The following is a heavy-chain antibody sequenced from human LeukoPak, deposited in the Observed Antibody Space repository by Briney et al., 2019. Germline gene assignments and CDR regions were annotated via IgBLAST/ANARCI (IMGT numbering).Heavy chain of an antibody. CDR3: ARAVEGYDSSGYYRLLDY. Sequence: PGGSLRLSCAASGFTFSSYSMNWVRQAPGKGLEWVSSTSSSSSYIYYADSVKGRFTISRDNSKNTLYLQMNSLRAEDTAVYYCARAVEGYDSSGYYRLLDYWGQGTLVTVSS. D-gene: IGHD3-22*01. V-gene: IGHV3-21*04. CDR1: GFTFSSYS. CDR2: TSSSSSYI. J-gene: IGHJ4*02.